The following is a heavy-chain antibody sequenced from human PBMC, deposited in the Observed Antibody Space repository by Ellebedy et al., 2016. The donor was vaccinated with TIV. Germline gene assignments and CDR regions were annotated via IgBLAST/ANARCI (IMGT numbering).Heavy chain of an antibody. V-gene: IGHV3-30*03. Sequence: GESLKISCAASGINFSSYGLQLVRPAPGKGVEWVALIQSAASTQYYGDSVKGRFTISRDTYKNTLDLQMNSLRAEDTAVYYCARGVPDAITHYYYYGMDVWGQGTTVTVSS. CDR3: ARGVPDAITHYYYYGMDV. CDR2: IQSAASTQ. J-gene: IGHJ6*02. D-gene: IGHD2-2*01. CDR1: GINFSSYG.